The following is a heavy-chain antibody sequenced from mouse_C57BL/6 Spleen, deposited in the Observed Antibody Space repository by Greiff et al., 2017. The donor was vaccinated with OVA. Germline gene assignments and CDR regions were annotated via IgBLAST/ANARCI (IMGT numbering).Heavy chain of an antibody. Sequence: VQLQQSGAELVRPGASVTLSCKASGYTFTDYEMHWVKQTPVHGLEWIGAIDPETGGTAYNQKFKGKAILTADKSSSTAYMGLRSLTSEDSAVYYCTRGSYDYEFDYWGQGTTLTVSS. V-gene: IGHV1-15*01. CDR3: TRGSYDYEFDY. CDR2: IDPETGGT. CDR1: GYTFTDYE. D-gene: IGHD2-4*01. J-gene: IGHJ2*01.